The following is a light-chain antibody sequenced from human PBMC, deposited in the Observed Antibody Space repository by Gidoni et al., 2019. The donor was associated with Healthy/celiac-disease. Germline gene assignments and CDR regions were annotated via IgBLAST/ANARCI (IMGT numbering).Light chain of an antibody. Sequence: DIQLTQSPSFLSASVGDRVTITCRASQGISSYLAWYQQKPGKAPKLLIYAASTLQSGVPSRFCGSGSGTEFTLTISSLHPEDFATYYCQQLNSYPSFAFGPXTKVDIK. CDR1: QGISSY. V-gene: IGKV1-9*01. CDR3: QQLNSYPSFA. J-gene: IGKJ3*01. CDR2: AAS.